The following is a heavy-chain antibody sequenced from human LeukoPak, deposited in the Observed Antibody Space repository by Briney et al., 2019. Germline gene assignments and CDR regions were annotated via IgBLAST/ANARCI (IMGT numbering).Heavy chain of an antibody. CDR3: ARAYCSSTNCYPGGY. Sequence: ASVKVSCKASGYTFTSFAMHWVRQAPGQGLEWMGWINAGNGDTKYSQKFQGRVTITRDTSASTVYMELSSLRSEDTAVFYCARAYCSSTNCYPGGYWGQGTLVTVSS. D-gene: IGHD2-2*01. CDR2: INAGNGDT. CDR1: GYTFTSFA. V-gene: IGHV1-3*01. J-gene: IGHJ4*02.